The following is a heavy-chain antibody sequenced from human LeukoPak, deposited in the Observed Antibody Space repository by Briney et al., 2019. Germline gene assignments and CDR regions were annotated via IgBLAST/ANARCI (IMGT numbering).Heavy chain of an antibody. Sequence: PGGSLRLSCAASGLTFSSYWMSWVRQAPGKGLEWVANIKEDGSEKYYVDSVKGRFTISRDNAKNSLYLQMDSLRAEDTAVYYCARARWASQNDYWGQGTLVTVSS. V-gene: IGHV3-7*04. J-gene: IGHJ4*02. CDR2: IKEDGSEK. D-gene: IGHD1-26*01. CDR1: GLTFSSYW. CDR3: ARARWASQNDY.